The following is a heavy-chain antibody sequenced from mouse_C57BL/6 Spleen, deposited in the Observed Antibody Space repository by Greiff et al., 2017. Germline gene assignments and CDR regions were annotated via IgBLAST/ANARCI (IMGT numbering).Heavy chain of an antibody. CDR2: IHPSSGST. Sequence: VQLQQSGAELVKPGASVKLSCKASGYTFTSYWMHWVKQRPGQGLEWIGMIHPSSGSTNYNEKFKRKATLTADKSSSTAYMQLSSLTSEDAAVDYCASGWEGGAVCYLDVWGKGTTVTVSS. J-gene: IGHJ1*03. CDR1: GYTFTSYW. V-gene: IGHV1-64*01. D-gene: IGHD4-1*01. CDR3: ASGWEGGAVCYLDV.